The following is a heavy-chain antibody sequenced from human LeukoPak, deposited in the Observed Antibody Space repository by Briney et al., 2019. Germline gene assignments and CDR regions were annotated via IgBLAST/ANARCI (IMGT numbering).Heavy chain of an antibody. CDR2: INHSGST. J-gene: IGHJ5*02. Sequence: KPSETLSLTCTVSGGSISSGGYYWSWIRQPPGKGLEWIGEINHSGSTNYSPSLKSRVTISVDTSKNQFSLKLSSVTAADTAVYYCARARTLQYYYGSGSYSGWFDPWGQGTLVTVSS. V-gene: IGHV4-39*07. CDR3: ARARTLQYYYGSGSYSGWFDP. CDR1: GGSISSGGYY. D-gene: IGHD3-10*01.